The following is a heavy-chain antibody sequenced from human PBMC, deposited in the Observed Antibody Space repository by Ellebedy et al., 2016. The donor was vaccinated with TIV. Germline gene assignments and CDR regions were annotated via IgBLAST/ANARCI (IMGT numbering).Heavy chain of an antibody. CDR3: SRTYSGNYGLGYYGMDV. CDR2: SNPNRGGT. Sequence: AASVKVSCKASGYTFTGYYMHWARQAPGQGLEWMGWSNPNRGGTNYAQKFQGWDNMTRDTSISTAYMELSRLKSDDTAIYYWSRTYSGNYGLGYYGMDVWGQGTTVTVSS. V-gene: IGHV1-2*04. D-gene: IGHD1-26*01. J-gene: IGHJ6*02. CDR1: GYTFTGYY.